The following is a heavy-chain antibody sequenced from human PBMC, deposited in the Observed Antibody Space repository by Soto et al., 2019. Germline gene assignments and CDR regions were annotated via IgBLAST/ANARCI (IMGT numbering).Heavy chain of an antibody. J-gene: IGHJ5*02. CDR2: MYYSGIT. D-gene: IGHD1-1*01. Sequence: PSETLSLTCTVSGDSITSHYWSWIRQPPGKGLEWIGYMYYSGITNYNPSLRSRLTMSLDTSKNQFSLKVSSVTAADTAVYYCARVNWERSSPNWSDPWGQGTLVTGSS. CDR3: ARVNWERSSPNWSDP. V-gene: IGHV4-59*11. CDR1: GDSITSHY.